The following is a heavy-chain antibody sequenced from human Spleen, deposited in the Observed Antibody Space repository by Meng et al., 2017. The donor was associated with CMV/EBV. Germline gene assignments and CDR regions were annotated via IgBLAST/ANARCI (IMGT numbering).Heavy chain of an antibody. J-gene: IGHJ4*02. V-gene: IGHV3-11*01. CDR1: GFTFSDYY. CDR3: AKDTAPYYYDTSDYLAGYFDY. D-gene: IGHD3-22*01. Sequence: GESLKISCAASGFTFSDYYMSWIRQAPGKGLEWVSYMTSIFRTIHYADSVKGRFTISRDNAKNSLYLQMNSLRTEDTAFYYCAKDTAPYYYDTSDYLAGYFDYWGQGTLVTVSS. CDR2: MTSIFRTI.